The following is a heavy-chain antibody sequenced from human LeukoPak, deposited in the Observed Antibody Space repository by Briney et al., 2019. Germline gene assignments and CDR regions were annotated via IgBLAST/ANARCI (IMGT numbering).Heavy chain of an antibody. CDR2: IYSSGST. CDR1: GGSICIYY. D-gene: IGHD1-7*01. Sequence: PSETLSLTCTVSGGSICIYYWSWIRERPRGGRWWMWYIYSSGSTNYNPSLKSRVTISVDTSKNQFSLKLSSVTAADTAVYYCARYLGELDAFDIWGQGTMVTVSS. J-gene: IGHJ3*02. CDR3: ARYLGELDAFDI. V-gene: IGHV4-59*01.